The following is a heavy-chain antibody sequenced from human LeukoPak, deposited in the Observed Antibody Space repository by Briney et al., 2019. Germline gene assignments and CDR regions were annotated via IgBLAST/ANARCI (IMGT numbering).Heavy chain of an antibody. D-gene: IGHD3-3*01. CDR2: IYYSGST. Sequence: SQTLSLTCTVSGDSINSAAYYWSWIRQHPGKGLEWIGYIYYSGSTSYNPSLQSRVTISIDTSTNQFSLKLSSVTAADTAVYYCARDNDFWSGYYSFDFWGRGTLVTVSS. CDR3: ARDNDFWSGYYSFDF. CDR1: GDSINSAAYY. V-gene: IGHV4-31*03. J-gene: IGHJ4*02.